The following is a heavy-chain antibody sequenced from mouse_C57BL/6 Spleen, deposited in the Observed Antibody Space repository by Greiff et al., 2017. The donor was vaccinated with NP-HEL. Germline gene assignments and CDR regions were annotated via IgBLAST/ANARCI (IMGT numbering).Heavy chain of an antibody. CDR2: FTMYSDAT. CDR3: ACGYDGYFDV. V-gene: IGHV1-49*01. D-gene: IGHD2-2*01. J-gene: IGHJ1*03. Sequence: QVQLQQSGAELVRPGSSVKLSCKDSYFAFMASAMPWVKQRPGHGLEWIGSFTMYSDATEYSENFKGKATLNANTTSSTAYLELSSLTAEDSAVYYCACGYDGYFDVWGTGTTITVSS. CDR1: YFAFMASA.